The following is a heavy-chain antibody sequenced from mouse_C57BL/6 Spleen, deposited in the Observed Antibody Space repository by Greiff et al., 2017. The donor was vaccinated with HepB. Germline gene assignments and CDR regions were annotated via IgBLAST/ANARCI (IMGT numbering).Heavy chain of an antibody. CDR2: INPGSGGT. D-gene: IGHD1-1*01. CDR3: ARSPIYYYGSSYGAMDY. CDR1: GYAFTNYL. Sequence: QVQLQQSGAELVRPGTSVKVSCKASGYAFTNYLIEWVKQRPGQGLEWIGVINPGSGGTNYNEKFKGKATLTADKSSSTAYMQLSSLTSEDSAVYFCARSPIYYYGSSYGAMDYWGQGTSVTVSS. V-gene: IGHV1-54*01. J-gene: IGHJ4*01.